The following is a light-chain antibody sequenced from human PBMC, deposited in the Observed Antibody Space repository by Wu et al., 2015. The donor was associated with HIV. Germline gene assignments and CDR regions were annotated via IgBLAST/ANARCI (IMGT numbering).Light chain of an antibody. CDR1: QSVSSNY. V-gene: IGKV3-20*01. Sequence: EIVLTQSPGTLSLSPGQRATLSCRASQSVSSNYLAWYQQKPGQPPRLLIYGASSRATGIPDRFSGGGSGTDFTLTISRVEPEDCAVYFCQQYVASGYSFGQGPSWRS. J-gene: IGKJ2*03. CDR3: QQYVASGYS. CDR2: GAS.